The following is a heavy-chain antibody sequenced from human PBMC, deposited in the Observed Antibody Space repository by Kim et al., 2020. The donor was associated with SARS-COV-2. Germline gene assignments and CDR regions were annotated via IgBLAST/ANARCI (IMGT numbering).Heavy chain of an antibody. D-gene: IGHD6-19*01. CDR3: ARYGAGWYLDS. J-gene: IGHJ5*01. CDR2: S. Sequence: SDYALSVRSRITINPDTSKNQFSLQLNSVTPEDTAVYYCARYGAGWYLDSWGQGTLVTVSS. V-gene: IGHV6-1*01.